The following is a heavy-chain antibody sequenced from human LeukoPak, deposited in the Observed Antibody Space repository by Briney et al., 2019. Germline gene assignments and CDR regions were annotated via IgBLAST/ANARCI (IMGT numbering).Heavy chain of an antibody. J-gene: IGHJ4*02. CDR3: ARDTYCGGDCPHQY. CDR1: GYTFTSYG. Sequence: GASVKVSCKASGYTFTSYGISWVGQAPGHGLEGLGWISAYNGNTNYAQKPQGRVTMTTDTSTSTAYMELRSLRSDDTAVYYCARDTYCGGDCPHQYWGQGTLVTVSS. D-gene: IGHD2-21*02. V-gene: IGHV1-18*01. CDR2: ISAYNGNT.